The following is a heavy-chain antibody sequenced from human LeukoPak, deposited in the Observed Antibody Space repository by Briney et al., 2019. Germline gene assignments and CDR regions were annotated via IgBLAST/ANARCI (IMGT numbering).Heavy chain of an antibody. CDR2: INHNGST. V-gene: IGHV4-34*01. Sequence: SETLSLTCAVYGGSFSGYYWTWIRQPPGKGLEWIGEINHNGSTNYNPSLKSRVTISVDTSNKQFSLKLNSVTAADTAVYYCARWWGFDPWGQGTLVTVSS. CDR1: GGSFSGYY. J-gene: IGHJ5*02. D-gene: IGHD2-15*01. CDR3: ARWWGFDP.